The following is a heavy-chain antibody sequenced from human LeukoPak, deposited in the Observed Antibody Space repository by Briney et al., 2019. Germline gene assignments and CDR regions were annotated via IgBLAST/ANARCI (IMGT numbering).Heavy chain of an antibody. D-gene: IGHD4-17*01. CDR1: GFTFSSYA. CDR3: ARGSGYGDPFDY. J-gene: IGHJ4*02. CDR2: ISYDGSNK. Sequence: GGSLRLSCAASGFTFSSYAMHWVRQAPGKGLEWVAVISYDGSNKYYADSVKGRFSISRDNSKNTLYLQMNSLRAEDTAVYYCARGSGYGDPFDYWGQGTLVTVSS. V-gene: IGHV3-30*04.